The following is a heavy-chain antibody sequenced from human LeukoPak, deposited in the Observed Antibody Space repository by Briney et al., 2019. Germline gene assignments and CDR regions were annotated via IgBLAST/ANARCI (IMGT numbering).Heavy chain of an antibody. CDR1: GFTFTSYG. CDR3: AILPGSYEEEYNWFDP. D-gene: IGHD1-26*01. J-gene: IGHJ5*02. V-gene: IGHV3-30*02. CDR2: IRYDGSNK. Sequence: PGGSLRLSCTASGFTFTSYGIHWVRQAPGKGLEWVAFIRYDGSNKYYADSVKGRFTISRDNSKNTLYLQMNSLRAEDTALYYYAILPGSYEEEYNWFDPWGQGTLVTVSS.